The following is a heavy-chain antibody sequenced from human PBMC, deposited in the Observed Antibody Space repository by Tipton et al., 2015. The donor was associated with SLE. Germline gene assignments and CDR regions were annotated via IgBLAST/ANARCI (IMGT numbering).Heavy chain of an antibody. J-gene: IGHJ5*02. Sequence: TLSLTCTVSGGSISSHYWSWIRQAPGKGLEWIGYISNSETTNYNPSLKSRVTISVDTSKNQFSLKLRSVTAADTAVYYCASGGYGSGSHYLGGWFDPWGRGTLVTVSS. D-gene: IGHD3-10*01. CDR2: ISNSETT. CDR3: ASGGYGSGSHYLGGWFDP. CDR1: GGSISSHY. V-gene: IGHV4-59*11.